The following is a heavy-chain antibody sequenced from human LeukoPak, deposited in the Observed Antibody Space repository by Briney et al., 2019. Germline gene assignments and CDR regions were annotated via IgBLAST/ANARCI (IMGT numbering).Heavy chain of an antibody. CDR3: AKAAPYSSQPWGDYYMDV. Sequence: GRSLRLSCAASGFTFSSYGMHWVRQAPGKGLEWVAVISYDGSNKYYADSVKGRFTISRDNSKNTLYLQMNSLRAEDTAVYYCAKAAPYSSQPWGDYYMDVWGKGTTVTVSS. D-gene: IGHD6-19*01. V-gene: IGHV3-30*18. CDR1: GFTFSSYG. CDR2: ISYDGSNK. J-gene: IGHJ6*03.